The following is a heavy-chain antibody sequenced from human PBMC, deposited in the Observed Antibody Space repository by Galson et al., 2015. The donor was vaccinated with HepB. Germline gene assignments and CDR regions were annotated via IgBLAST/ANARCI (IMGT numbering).Heavy chain of an antibody. CDR1: GFTFSSYS. CDR3: ARDQGVVVVAATDY. Sequence: SLRLSCAASGFTFSSYSMNWVRQAPGEGLEWVSSISSSSSYIYYADSVKGRFTISRDNAKNSLYLQMNSLRAEDTAVYYCARDQGVVVVAATDYWGQGTLVTVSS. J-gene: IGHJ4*02. V-gene: IGHV3-21*01. CDR2: ISSSSSYI. D-gene: IGHD2-15*01.